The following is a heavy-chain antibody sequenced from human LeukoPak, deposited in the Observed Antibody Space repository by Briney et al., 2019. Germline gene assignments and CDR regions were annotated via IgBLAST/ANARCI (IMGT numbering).Heavy chain of an antibody. CDR1: GFTFSRYW. D-gene: IGHD3-10*01. CDR2: IKQEGNDK. Sequence: PGGSLRLSCAASGFTFSRYWMSWVRQAPGKGLEWMAHIKQEGNDKYYVDSVEGRFTVSRDNAKNSLYLQMNSLRAEDTAVYYCATHPGDSWFGYLQLWGQGTLVTVPS. CDR3: ATHPGDSWFGYLQL. V-gene: IGHV3-7*01. J-gene: IGHJ4*02.